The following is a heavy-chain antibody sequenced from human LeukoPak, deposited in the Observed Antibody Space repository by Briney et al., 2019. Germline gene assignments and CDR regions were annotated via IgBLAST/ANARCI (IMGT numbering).Heavy chain of an antibody. CDR3: AKRSAIRVGEHQLLSG. CDR2: ISGSGGST. V-gene: IGHV3-23*01. J-gene: IGHJ4*02. D-gene: IGHD2-2*01. Sequence: GGSLRLSCAASGFTFNSYAMSWVRQAPGKGLEWVSAISGSGGSTYYADSVKGRFTISRDNSKNTLYLQMNSLRAEDTAVYYCAKRSAIRVGEHQLLSGWGQGTLVTVSS. CDR1: GFTFNSYA.